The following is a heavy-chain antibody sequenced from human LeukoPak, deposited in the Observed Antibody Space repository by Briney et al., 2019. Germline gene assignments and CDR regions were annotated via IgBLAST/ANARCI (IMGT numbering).Heavy chain of an antibody. CDR1: GFTFSTYW. J-gene: IGHJ4*02. Sequence: QTGGSLRLSCAASGFTFSTYWMTWVRQAPGKGLEWVATIRQDDIERHLVDSVKGRFFISRDNAKNSLYLQMNSLTVEDTAVYYCVRGCYRAHCPYFFDSWGQGTLITVS. V-gene: IGHV3-7*01. CDR3: VRGCYRAHCPYFFDS. CDR2: IRQDDIER. D-gene: IGHD3-10*01.